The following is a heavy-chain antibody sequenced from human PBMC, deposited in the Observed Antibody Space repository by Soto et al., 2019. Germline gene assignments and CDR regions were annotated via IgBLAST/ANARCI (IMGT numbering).Heavy chain of an antibody. D-gene: IGHD2-2*01. CDR2: IHYSGST. V-gene: IGHV4-31*03. CDR1: GGSISSGGYY. Sequence: SETLSLTCSVSGGSISSGGYYWSWIRQHPGKGLEWIGYIHYSGSTYYNPSLESRVTISIDTSKNHFSLKLRSVTATDTAVYFCARRLKYCRSTSCSFDYWGQGNLVTVSS. CDR3: ARRLKYCRSTSCSFDY. J-gene: IGHJ4*02.